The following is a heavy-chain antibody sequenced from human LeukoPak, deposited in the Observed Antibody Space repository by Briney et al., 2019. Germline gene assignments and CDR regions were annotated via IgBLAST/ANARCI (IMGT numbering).Heavy chain of an antibody. D-gene: IGHD3-10*01. V-gene: IGHV1-46*01. CDR1: GYTFTSYY. CDR3: ARDRAGVLWFGELSGDY. Sequence: ASVKVSCKASGYTFTSYYMRWVRQAPGQGLEWMGIINPSGGSTSYAQKFQGRVTMTRDTSTSTVYMELSSLRSEDTAVYYCARDRAGVLWFGELSGDYWGQGTLVTVSS. J-gene: IGHJ4*02. CDR2: INPSGGST.